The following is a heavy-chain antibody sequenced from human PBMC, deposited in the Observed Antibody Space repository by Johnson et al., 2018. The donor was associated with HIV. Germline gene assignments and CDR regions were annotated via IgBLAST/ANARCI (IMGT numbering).Heavy chain of an antibody. CDR3: ARGGLYIQFLAFDAFDI. J-gene: IGHJ3*02. CDR2: ISHDGSNK. V-gene: IGHV3-30*03. CDR1: GLSFSNFG. D-gene: IGHD4-11*01. Sequence: QVQLVESGGGVVQPGKSLTLSCVVSGLSFSNFGIHWVRQAPGKGPEWVAVISHDGSNKYYADSVKGRFTISRDNSKNTLYLQMNSLRPEDTAVYFCARGGLYIQFLAFDAFDIWGQGTMVTVSS.